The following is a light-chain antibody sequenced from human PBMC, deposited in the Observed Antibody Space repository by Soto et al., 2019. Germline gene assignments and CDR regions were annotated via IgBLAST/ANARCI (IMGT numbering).Light chain of an antibody. J-gene: IGKJ1*01. CDR1: QSVSSSY. Sequence: IVFTQSPGTLSLSPGERATLSCRASQSVSSSYLAWYQQKPGQAPRLLIYGASSRATGIPDRFSGSGSGTDFTLTISRLEPEDFAVYYCQQYNDWPLTFGQGTKVDIK. CDR2: GAS. CDR3: QQYNDWPLT. V-gene: IGKV3-20*01.